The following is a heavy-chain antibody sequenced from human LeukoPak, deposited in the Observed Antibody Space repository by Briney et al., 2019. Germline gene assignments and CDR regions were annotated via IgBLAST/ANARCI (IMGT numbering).Heavy chain of an antibody. D-gene: IGHD6-19*01. CDR3: ARLYGSGWYSEAFDY. CDR1: GYSFTSYW. J-gene: IGHJ4*02. V-gene: IGHV5-51*01. CDR2: IYPGDSDT. Sequence: GESLKISCKGSGYSFTSYWIGWVRQMPGKGLEWMGIIYPGDSDTRYSPSFQGQVTISADKSISTAYLQWSRLKASDTAMYYCARLYGSGWYSEAFDYWGQGTLVTVSS.